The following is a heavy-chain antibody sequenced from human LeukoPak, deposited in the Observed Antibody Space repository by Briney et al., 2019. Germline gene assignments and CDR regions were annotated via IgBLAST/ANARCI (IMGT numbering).Heavy chain of an antibody. CDR1: GYTFTGYY. D-gene: IGHD2-2*01. J-gene: IGHJ4*02. Sequence: ASVKVSCKASGYTFTGYYVHWVRQAPGQGLEWMGWINPNSGGTNYAQKFQGRVTMSRDTPISTAYMELSRLRSDDTAVYYCARGLRGSPAFDYWGQGTLVTVSS. V-gene: IGHV1-2*02. CDR2: INPNSGGT. CDR3: ARGLRGSPAFDY.